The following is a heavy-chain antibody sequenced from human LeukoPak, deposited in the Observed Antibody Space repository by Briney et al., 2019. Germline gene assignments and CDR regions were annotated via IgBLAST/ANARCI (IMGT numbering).Heavy chain of an antibody. CDR1: GFAFSNAW. Sequence: PGGSLRLSCAASGFAFSNAWMYWVRQAPGKGLEWVGRIKTKTEGGTTDYVAPVKGRFTISRDDSQNMLYLQMNSLKTEDTGVYYCTTPKSWGQGTLVTVSS. CDR2: IKTKTEGGTT. V-gene: IGHV3-15*01. J-gene: IGHJ4*02. CDR3: TTPKS.